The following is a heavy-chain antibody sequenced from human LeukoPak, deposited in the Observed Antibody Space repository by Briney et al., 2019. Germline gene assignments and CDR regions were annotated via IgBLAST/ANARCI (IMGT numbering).Heavy chain of an antibody. J-gene: IGHJ4*02. CDR3: ARGIAAQPLDY. Sequence: GGSLRISCAASGFTFSSYSTNWVRQAPGKGLEWVSSISSSSSYIYYADSVKGRFTISRDNAKNSLYLQMNSLRAEDTAVYYCARGIAAQPLDYWGQGTLVTVSS. D-gene: IGHD6-25*01. CDR2: ISSSSSYI. V-gene: IGHV3-21*01. CDR1: GFTFSSYS.